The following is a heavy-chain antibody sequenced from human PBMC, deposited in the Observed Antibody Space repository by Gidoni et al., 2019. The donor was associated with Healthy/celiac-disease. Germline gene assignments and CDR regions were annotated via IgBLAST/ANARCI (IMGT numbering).Heavy chain of an antibody. CDR2: ISGSGGST. Sequence: EVQLLESGGGLVQPGGSLRLSCAASGFTFSSYAMSWVRQDPGKGLEWVSAISGSGGSTYYADSVKGRFTISRDNSKNTLYLQMNSLRAEDTAVYYCAKALYYYDSSGYFPYWYFDLWGRGTLVTVSS. CDR1: GFTFSSYA. D-gene: IGHD3-22*01. V-gene: IGHV3-23*01. CDR3: AKALYYYDSSGYFPYWYFDL. J-gene: IGHJ2*01.